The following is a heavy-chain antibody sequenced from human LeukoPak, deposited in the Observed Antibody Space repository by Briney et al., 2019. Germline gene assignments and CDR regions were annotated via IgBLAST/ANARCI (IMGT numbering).Heavy chain of an antibody. CDR1: GFTFSSYG. CDR2: IWYDGSNK. Sequence: GGSLRLSCAASGFTFSSYGMHWVRQAPGKGLEWVAVIWYDGSNKYYADSVEGRFTISRDNSKNTLYLQMNSLRAEDTAVYYCAKDLRGQWLSTYYYYGMDVWGQGTTVTVSS. CDR3: AKDLRGQWLSTYYYYGMDV. V-gene: IGHV3-30*02. J-gene: IGHJ6*02. D-gene: IGHD6-19*01.